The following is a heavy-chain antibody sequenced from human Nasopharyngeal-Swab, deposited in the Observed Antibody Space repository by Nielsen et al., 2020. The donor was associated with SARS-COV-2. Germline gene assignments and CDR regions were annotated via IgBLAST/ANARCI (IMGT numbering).Heavy chain of an antibody. Sequence: GESLKISCAVSGFTFSSYSMNWVRQAPGEGLEWVSSISSTGSYIYYADSVKGRFTISRDNAKNSLNLQMNSLRAEDTAVYYCASCYSSGGSCYSDAFDIWGQGTMVTVSS. CDR2: ISSTGSYI. D-gene: IGHD2-15*01. CDR1: GFTFSSYS. CDR3: ASCYSSGGSCYSDAFDI. J-gene: IGHJ3*02. V-gene: IGHV3-21*01.